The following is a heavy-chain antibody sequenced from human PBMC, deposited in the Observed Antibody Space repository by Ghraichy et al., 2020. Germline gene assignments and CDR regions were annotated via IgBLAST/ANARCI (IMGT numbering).Heavy chain of an antibody. CDR1: GGSISSYY. V-gene: IGHV4-59*01. Sequence: SETLSLTCTVSGGSISSYYWSWIRQPPGKGLEWIGYIYYSGSTNYNPSLKSRVTISVDTSKNQFSLKLSSVTAADTAVYYCARARSSSSPLFDYWGQGTLVTVSS. D-gene: IGHD6-6*01. CDR3: ARARSSSSPLFDY. CDR2: IYYSGST. J-gene: IGHJ4*02.